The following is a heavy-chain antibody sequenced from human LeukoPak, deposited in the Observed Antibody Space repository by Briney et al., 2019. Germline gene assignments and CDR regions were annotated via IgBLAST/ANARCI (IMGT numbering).Heavy chain of an antibody. CDR3: ARDLYDGNSARDPIGIQLWLH. Sequence: GESLKISCKGSGYSFTSYGISWVRQAPGQGLEWMGWISAYNGNTNYAQKLQGRVTMTTDTSTSTAYMELRSLRSDDTAVYYCARDLYDGNSARDPIGIQLWLHWGQGTLVTVSS. CDR1: GYSFTSYG. V-gene: IGHV1-18*04. J-gene: IGHJ4*02. D-gene: IGHD5-18*01. CDR2: ISAYNGNT.